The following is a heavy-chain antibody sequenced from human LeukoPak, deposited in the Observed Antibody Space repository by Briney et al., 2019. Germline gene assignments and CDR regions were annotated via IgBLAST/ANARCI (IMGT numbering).Heavy chain of an antibody. CDR1: GFTFSSYS. Sequence: PGGSLRLSCAASGFTFSSYSMNWVRQAPGKGLEWVSSISSSSSYIYYADSVKGRFTISRDNAKNSLYLQMNSLRAEDTAVYYCAKGGAQLWTHFDYWGQGTLVTVSS. CDR2: ISSSSSYI. J-gene: IGHJ4*02. D-gene: IGHD5-18*01. CDR3: AKGGAQLWTHFDY. V-gene: IGHV3-21*01.